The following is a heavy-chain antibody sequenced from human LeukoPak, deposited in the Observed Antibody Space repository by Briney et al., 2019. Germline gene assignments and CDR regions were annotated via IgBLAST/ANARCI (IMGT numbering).Heavy chain of an antibody. J-gene: IGHJ4*02. V-gene: IGHV1-18*04. Sequence: ASVKVSCKASGYTFTSYGISWVRQAPGQGLEWMGWISTFNGITNCAQNLQGRVTMTTDTSTSTAYMDLRRLRSDDTAVYYCARGPIHSSTYDSRGQGTLVTVSS. CDR3: ARGPIHSSTYDS. D-gene: IGHD6-13*01. CDR1: GYTFTSYG. CDR2: ISTFNGIT.